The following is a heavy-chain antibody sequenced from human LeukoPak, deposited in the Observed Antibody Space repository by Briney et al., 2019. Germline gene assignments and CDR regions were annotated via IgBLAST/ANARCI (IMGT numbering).Heavy chain of an antibody. CDR2: IKQDGREK. CDR1: GFTFSSYW. J-gene: IGHJ4*02. D-gene: IGHD3-22*01. CDR3: ARGTYYYDSSAHLGLHRSY. Sequence: GGSLRLSCAASGFTFSSYWMSWIRQAPGKGLEWVANIKQDGREKFYVDSVKGRFTISRDNAKDSLYLQMNSLRAEDTAVYYCARGTYYYDSSAHLGLHRSYWGQGTLVTVSS. V-gene: IGHV3-7*01.